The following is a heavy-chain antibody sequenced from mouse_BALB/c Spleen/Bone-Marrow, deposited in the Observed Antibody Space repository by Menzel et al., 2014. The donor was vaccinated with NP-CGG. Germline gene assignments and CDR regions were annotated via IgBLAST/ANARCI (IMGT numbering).Heavy chain of an antibody. Sequence: DVQLVESGAELVKPGASVKLSCTASGFNIKDTYMHWVKPRPEQGLEWIGRVDPANGNTKYDPKFQGKATITADTSSNTTYLQLSSLTSEDTAVYYCARYRLGTYFDYWGQGTTLTVSS. CDR1: GFNIKDTY. J-gene: IGHJ2*01. V-gene: IGHV14-3*02. D-gene: IGHD2-14*01. CDR2: VDPANGNT. CDR3: ARYRLGTYFDY.